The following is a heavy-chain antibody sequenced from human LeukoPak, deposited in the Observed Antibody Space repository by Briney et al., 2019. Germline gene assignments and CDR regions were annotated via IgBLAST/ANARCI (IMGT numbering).Heavy chain of an antibody. CDR1: GYTFTDYY. J-gene: IGHJ3*02. CDR2: VDPEDGET. Sequence: GASVKISCKASGYTFTDYYMHWVQQAPGKGLEWMGRVDPEDGETIYAEKFQGRVTITADTSTDTAYMELRSLRSDDTAVYYCARGGAAARDAFNIWGQGTMVTVSS. CDR3: ARGGAAARDAFNI. V-gene: IGHV1-69-2*01. D-gene: IGHD4/OR15-4a*01.